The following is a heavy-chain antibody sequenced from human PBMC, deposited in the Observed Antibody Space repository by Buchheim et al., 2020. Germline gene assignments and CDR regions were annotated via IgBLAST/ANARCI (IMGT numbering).Heavy chain of an antibody. V-gene: IGHV3-7*01. CDR1: GFTFSNYG. J-gene: IGHJ4*02. CDR2: IKQDGRET. Sequence: VQLVESGGGVVQPGRSLRLSCVVSGFTFSNYGMHWVRQAPGKGLEWVANIKQDGRETYYVDSVRGRFTISRDNAKSSLYLQMNSLRVDDTAVYYCVKIHDHGDYWYYFANWGQGAL. D-gene: IGHD4-17*01. CDR3: VKIHDHGDYWYYFAN.